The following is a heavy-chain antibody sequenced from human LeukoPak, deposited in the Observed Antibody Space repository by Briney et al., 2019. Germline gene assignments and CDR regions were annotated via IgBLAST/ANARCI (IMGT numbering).Heavy chain of an antibody. D-gene: IGHD6-6*01. Sequence: GSLGLSCAASGFTVSSKYMSWIRQPPGKGLEWIGEINHSGSTNYNPTLKSRVTISVDTSKNQFSLKLSSVTAADTAVYYCARQPSIPEPDAFDIWGQGTMVTVSS. CDR3: ARQPSIPEPDAFDI. V-gene: IGHV4-34*01. CDR1: GFTVSSKY. CDR2: INHSGST. J-gene: IGHJ3*02.